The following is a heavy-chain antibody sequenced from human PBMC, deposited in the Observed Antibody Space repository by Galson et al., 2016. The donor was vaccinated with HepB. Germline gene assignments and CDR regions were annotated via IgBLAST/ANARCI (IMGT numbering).Heavy chain of an antibody. V-gene: IGHV1-3*01. CDR2: INAGTGIT. CDR3: ARGHGGDWRDYYGVDV. CDR1: GFTFTAYS. Sequence: SVKVSCKASGFTFTAYSLHWVRQAPGQRLEWLGWINAGTGITKYSQKFRDRVTITRDTPANTVYLDMTSLRSEDTAVFYCARGHGGDWRDYYGVDVWGQGTTVTVSS. D-gene: IGHD2-21*02. J-gene: IGHJ6*02.